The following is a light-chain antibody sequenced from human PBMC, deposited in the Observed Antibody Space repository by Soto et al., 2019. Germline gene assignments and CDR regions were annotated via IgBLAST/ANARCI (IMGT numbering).Light chain of an antibody. V-gene: IGKV3-20*01. CDR3: QHYGSSPWT. CDR1: ESTSSTY. CDR2: GAS. J-gene: IGKJ1*01. Sequence: PGERATLSCRASESTSSTYLAWYQQKPGQAPRLLIYGASSRATGIPERFSGSGSATDFTITIGRLEPEDFAVYYCQHYGSSPWTFGQGTKVEIK.